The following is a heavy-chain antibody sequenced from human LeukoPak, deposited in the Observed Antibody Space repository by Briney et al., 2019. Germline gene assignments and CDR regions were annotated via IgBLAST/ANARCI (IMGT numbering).Heavy chain of an antibody. Sequence: SETLSLTCSVSGGSINNYYWSWIRQPPGKGQEWLGNIYFSGTTDYNSSLKSRLTISVDTFKNQLSLNLQSVTAADTATYYCARHRSDTGGKKGVNWFDPWGQGTLVTVSS. D-gene: IGHD4-23*01. CDR1: GGSINNYY. CDR2: IYFSGTT. CDR3: ARHRSDTGGKKGVNWFDP. V-gene: IGHV4-59*01. J-gene: IGHJ5*02.